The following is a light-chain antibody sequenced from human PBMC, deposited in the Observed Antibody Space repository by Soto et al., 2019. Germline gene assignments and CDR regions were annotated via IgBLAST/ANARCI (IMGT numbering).Light chain of an antibody. J-gene: IGLJ2*01. CDR2: RID. Sequence: SYELTQPLSVSVALGQTARITCGGNNIASKNVHWYQQKPGQAPVLVIHRIDNRPSGIPERFSGSNSGKTATLTITRAQAGDEADYYCQVWDSSTPVVFGGGTKVTVL. CDR1: NIASKN. CDR3: QVWDSSTPVV. V-gene: IGLV3-9*01.